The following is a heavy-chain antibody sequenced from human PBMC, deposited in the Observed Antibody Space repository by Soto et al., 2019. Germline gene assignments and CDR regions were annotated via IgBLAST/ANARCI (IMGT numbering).Heavy chain of an antibody. Sequence: PGGSLRLSCAASGFTFDDYAMHWVRQAPGKGLEWVSGFSWHSGTKGYAASVKGRFTISRDSARNSLYLQMNSLRTEDTALYYCARDMARRQWGNYYFYYMDVWGKGTTVTVSS. CDR1: GFTFDDYA. CDR3: ARDMARRQWGNYYFYYMDV. V-gene: IGHV3-9*01. D-gene: IGHD6-19*01. CDR2: FSWHSGTK. J-gene: IGHJ6*03.